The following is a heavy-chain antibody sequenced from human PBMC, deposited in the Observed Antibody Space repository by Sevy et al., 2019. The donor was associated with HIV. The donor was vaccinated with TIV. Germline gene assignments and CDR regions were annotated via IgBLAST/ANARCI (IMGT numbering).Heavy chain of an antibody. Sequence: GGSLRLSCAASGFTFSTYTMNWVRQAPGKGLEWVSAISGSGGTTYNADSLKGRFTISRDNSKNTLYLQMISLRAEDTAAYYCAKGDRTFYGMDVWGQGTTVTVSS. J-gene: IGHJ6*02. D-gene: IGHD2-15*01. CDR1: GFTFSTYT. V-gene: IGHV3-23*01. CDR2: ISGSGGTT. CDR3: AKGDRTFYGMDV.